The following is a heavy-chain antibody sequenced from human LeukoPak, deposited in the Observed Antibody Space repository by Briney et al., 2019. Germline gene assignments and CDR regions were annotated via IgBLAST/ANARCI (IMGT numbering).Heavy chain of an antibody. D-gene: IGHD3-3*01. CDR1: GFTFSSYA. V-gene: IGHV3-48*04. J-gene: IGHJ6*03. Sequence: GGSLRLSCAASGFTFSSYAMSWVRQAPGKGLEWVSYISSSGSTIYYADSVKGRFTISRDNAKNSLYLQMNSLRAEDTAVYYCARGYDFWSGEYGYMDVWGKGTTVTVSS. CDR2: ISSSGSTI. CDR3: ARGYDFWSGEYGYMDV.